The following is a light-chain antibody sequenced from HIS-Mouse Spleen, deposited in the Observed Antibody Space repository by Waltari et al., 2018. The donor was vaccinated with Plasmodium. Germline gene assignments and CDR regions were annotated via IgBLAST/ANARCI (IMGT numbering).Light chain of an antibody. V-gene: IGLV2-8*01. CDR1: SSDVGGYNY. CDR3: SSYAGSNNFVV. Sequence: QSALTQPPSASGSPGQSVTISCTGTSSDVGGYNYVSWYQQHPGKAPKLMIYEVSKRPSGVPERFSGSKSGNTASLTVSGLQAEEEADYYCSSYAGSNNFVVFGGGTKLTVL. J-gene: IGLJ2*01. CDR2: EVS.